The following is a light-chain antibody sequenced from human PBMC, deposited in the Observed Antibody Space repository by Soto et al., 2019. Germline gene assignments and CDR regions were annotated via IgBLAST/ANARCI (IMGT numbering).Light chain of an antibody. Sequence: EIVLTQSPATLSLSPGERATLSCRASQSVSSYLAWYQQRPGQAPRLLIYDASNRAAGVHARFSGSGSGTDFTLTISSLEAEDFAVYYCQHRSNWPLTFGGGTRVEIK. CDR1: QSVSSY. CDR2: DAS. CDR3: QHRSNWPLT. V-gene: IGKV3-11*01. J-gene: IGKJ4*01.